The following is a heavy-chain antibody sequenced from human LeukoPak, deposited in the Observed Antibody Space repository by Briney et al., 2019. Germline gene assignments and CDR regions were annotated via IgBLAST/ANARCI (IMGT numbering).Heavy chain of an antibody. CDR3: AKEIRYCTNGVCPIDY. J-gene: IGHJ4*02. Sequence: GGSLRLSRAASGFTFSSYGMHWVRQAPGKGLEWVAFIWYDGSNKYYADSVKGRFTISRDNSKNTLYLQMNSLRAEDTAVYYCAKEIRYCTNGVCPIDYWGQGTLVTVSS. CDR2: IWYDGSNK. V-gene: IGHV3-30*02. D-gene: IGHD2-8*01. CDR1: GFTFSSYG.